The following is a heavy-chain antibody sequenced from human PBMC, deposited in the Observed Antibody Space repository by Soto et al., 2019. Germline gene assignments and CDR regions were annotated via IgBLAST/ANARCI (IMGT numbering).Heavy chain of an antibody. CDR3: ARGPSPLAY. Sequence: QVQLQQSGPGLLKPSQTLSLTCAVSGDSVSSNSAAWNWIRQSPSRGLEWLGRTYYRSKWYSDYAGSVKSRITINADTPKNQFSLHLNSVTPQDTAVYYCARGPSPLAYWGRGTVVTVSS. J-gene: IGHJ4*02. V-gene: IGHV6-1*01. CDR1: GDSVSSNSAA. D-gene: IGHD6-6*01. CDR2: TYYRSKWYS.